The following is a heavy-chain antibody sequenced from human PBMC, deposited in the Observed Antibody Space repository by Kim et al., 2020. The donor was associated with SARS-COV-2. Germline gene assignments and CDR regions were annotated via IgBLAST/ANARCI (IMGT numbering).Heavy chain of an antibody. CDR1: GFTFSSYS. CDR3: ARAPSAYSSSWSEVPYKQKYYFDY. V-gene: IGHV3-21*01. Sequence: GGSLRLSCAASGFTFSSYSMNWVRQAPGKGLEWVSSISSSSSYIYYADSVKGRFTISRDNAKNSLYLQMNSLRAEDTAVYYCARAPSAYSSSWSEVPYKQKYYFDYWGQGTLVTVSS. J-gene: IGHJ4*02. CDR2: ISSSSSYI. D-gene: IGHD6-13*01.